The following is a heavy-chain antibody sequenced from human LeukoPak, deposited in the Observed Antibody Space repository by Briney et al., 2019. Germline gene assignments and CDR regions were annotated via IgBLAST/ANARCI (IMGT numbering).Heavy chain of an antibody. CDR3: ARGLTDYDYGMDV. V-gene: IGHV3-30*04. CDR2: ISSDGTEK. J-gene: IGHJ6*02. D-gene: IGHD3-9*01. CDR1: GFTFTTYA. Sequence: GGSLRLSCTASGFTFTTYAMHWVRQAPGKGLEWVAVISSDGTEKYYADSVKGRFTFSRDNSKNRLFLQMNGLRPEDTSVYYCARGLTDYDYGMDVWGRGTTVTVSS.